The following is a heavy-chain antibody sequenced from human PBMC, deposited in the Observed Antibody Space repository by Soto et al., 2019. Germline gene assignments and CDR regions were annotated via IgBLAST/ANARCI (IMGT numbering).Heavy chain of an antibody. J-gene: IGHJ4*02. Sequence: PGGTLRLSCAASGFTCSDYYMSWIRQAPVKGLEWVSYISSSGSTIYYPDSVKGRFTISRDNAKNSLYLQMNSLRDEDTAVYFCGRDNWSADYWGQGPLVTVSS. CDR1: GFTCSDYY. CDR2: ISSSGSTI. V-gene: IGHV3-11*01. CDR3: GRDNWSADY. D-gene: IGHD1-1*01.